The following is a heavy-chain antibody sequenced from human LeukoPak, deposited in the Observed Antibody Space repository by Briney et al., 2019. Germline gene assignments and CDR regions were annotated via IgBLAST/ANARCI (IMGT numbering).Heavy chain of an antibody. CDR1: GGSISSYY. Sequence: SETLSLTCTVSGGSISSYYWSWIRQPAGKGLEWIGRIYTSGSTNYNPSLKSRVTISVDKSKNQFSLKLSSVTAADTAVYYCASAKESSSPRDAFDIWGQGTMVTVSS. V-gene: IGHV4-4*07. J-gene: IGHJ3*02. CDR2: IYTSGST. D-gene: IGHD6-13*01. CDR3: ASAKESSSPRDAFDI.